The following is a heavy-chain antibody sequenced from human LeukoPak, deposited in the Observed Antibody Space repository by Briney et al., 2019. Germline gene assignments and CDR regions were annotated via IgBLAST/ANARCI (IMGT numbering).Heavy chain of an antibody. J-gene: IGHJ4*02. D-gene: IGHD3-10*01. Sequence: PGGSLRLSCAASGFAFSTYGMHWVRQAPGKGLEWVAFIRLDGSNTKYADSVKGRFTISRDNSKNTLYLQMNSLRAEDTAVYYCAKDARWFGELIDYWGQGTLVTVSS. CDR1: GFAFSTYG. CDR3: AKDARWFGELIDY. CDR2: IRLDGSNT. V-gene: IGHV3-30*02.